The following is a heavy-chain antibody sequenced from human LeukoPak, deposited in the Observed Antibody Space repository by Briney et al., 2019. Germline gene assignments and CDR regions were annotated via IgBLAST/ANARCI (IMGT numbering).Heavy chain of an antibody. V-gene: IGHV3-74*01. CDR3: ARGPKWFDP. CDR2: INSDGSST. J-gene: IGHJ5*02. Sequence: PGGSLRLCCAASGFTFSSNWMHWVRQAPGKGLVWVSRINSDGSSTNYADSVKGRFTISRDNAENTLYLQMNSLRADDTAVYYCARGPKWFDPWGQGTLVTVSA. CDR1: GFTFSSNW.